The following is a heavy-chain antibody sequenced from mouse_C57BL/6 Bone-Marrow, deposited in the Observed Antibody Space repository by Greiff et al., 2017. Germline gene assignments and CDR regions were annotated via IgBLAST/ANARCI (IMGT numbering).Heavy chain of an antibody. CDR1: GYAFSSSW. J-gene: IGHJ1*03. CDR2: IYPGDGDT. V-gene: IGHV1-82*01. Sequence: QVQLQQSGPELVKPGASVKISCKASGYAFSSSWMNWVKQRPGKGLEWIGRIYPGDGDTNYNGKFKGKATLTADKSSSTAYMQLSSLTSEDSAVYFCALLRLWYFDVWGTGTTVTVSS. D-gene: IGHD1-1*01. CDR3: ALLRLWYFDV.